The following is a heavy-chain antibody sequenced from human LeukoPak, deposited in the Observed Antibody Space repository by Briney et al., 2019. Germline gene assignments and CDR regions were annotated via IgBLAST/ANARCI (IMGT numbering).Heavy chain of an antibody. D-gene: IGHD3-9*01. Sequence: GASLRLSCAASGFTFSIYAMSWVRQAPGKGLEWVSAVSGRDDSTYYADSVKGRFTISRDNSKNTLYLQMNSLRAEDTAVYYCAKWGDYDILTGYYDSDYWGQGTLVTVSS. CDR3: AKWGDYDILTGYYDSDY. J-gene: IGHJ4*02. CDR2: VSGRDDST. V-gene: IGHV3-23*01. CDR1: GFTFSIYA.